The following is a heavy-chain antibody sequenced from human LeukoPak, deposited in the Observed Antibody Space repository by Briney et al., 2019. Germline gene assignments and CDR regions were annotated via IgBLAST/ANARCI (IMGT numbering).Heavy chain of an antibody. Sequence: GGSLRLSCAASGFTFSGSAMHWVRQASGKGLEWVGRIRSKANSYATTYAASVKDRFTISRDDSKNTAYLQMNSLKTEDTAVYYCTMTTVVTGYFDYWGQGTLVTVSS. D-gene: IGHD4-23*01. V-gene: IGHV3-73*01. J-gene: IGHJ4*02. CDR2: IRSKANSYAT. CDR3: TMTTVVTGYFDY. CDR1: GFTFSGSA.